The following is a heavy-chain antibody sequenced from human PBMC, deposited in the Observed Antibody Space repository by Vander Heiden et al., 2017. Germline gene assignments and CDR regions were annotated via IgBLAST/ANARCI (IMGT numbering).Heavy chain of an antibody. CDR3: ARGGNYGSGGYQSIPDYYYHSGMNV. CDR2: IYPSDSDT. V-gene: IGHV5-51*01. CDR1: GYSFTSYW. Sequence: EVQLVQSGAEVKKPGESLKISCKGSGYSFTSYWNAWVRQMPGKGLEWMGIIYPSDSDTKYSPSFQGQVTISADKSIRTAYLQCSSLKASDTAMYYCARGGNYGSGGYQSIPDYYYHSGMNVWGQGTTVTVSS. J-gene: IGHJ6*02. D-gene: IGHD3-10*01.